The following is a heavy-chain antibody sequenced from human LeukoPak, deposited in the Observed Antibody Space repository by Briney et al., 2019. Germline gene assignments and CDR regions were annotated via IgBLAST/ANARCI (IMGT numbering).Heavy chain of an antibody. D-gene: IGHD6-19*01. J-gene: IGHJ3*02. V-gene: IGHV4-4*02. Sequence: PSGTLSLTCAVSGGSISSSNWWSWVRQPPGKGLERIGEIYHSGSTNYNPSLKSRVTISVDKSKNQFSLKLSSVTAADTAVYYCASAVGASGWSDAFDIWGQGTMVTVSS. CDR2: IYHSGST. CDR1: GGSISSSNW. CDR3: ASAVGASGWSDAFDI.